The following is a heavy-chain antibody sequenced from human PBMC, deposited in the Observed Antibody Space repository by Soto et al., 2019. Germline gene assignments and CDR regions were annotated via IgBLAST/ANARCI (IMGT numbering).Heavy chain of an antibody. D-gene: IGHD5-18*01. Sequence: EVQLVESGGVVVQPGGSLRLSCAASGFTFDDYPMHWVRQAPGKGLEGVSLISGVGGSTNYADYVKGRFTISRDNSKNSLYLQMNSLSTEDTALYYCAKDITGYSYGNDQRSYYYYGMDVWGQGTTVTVSS. V-gene: IGHV3-43*01. J-gene: IGHJ6*02. CDR2: ISGVGGST. CDR1: GFTFDDYP. CDR3: AKDITGYSYGNDQRSYYYYGMDV.